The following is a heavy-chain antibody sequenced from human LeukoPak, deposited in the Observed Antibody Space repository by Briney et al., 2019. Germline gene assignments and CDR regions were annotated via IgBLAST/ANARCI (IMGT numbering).Heavy chain of an antibody. CDR1: GYSFTSYW. Sequence: GESLKISCKGSGYSFTSYWISWVRQMPGKGLEWMGRIDPSDSYTNYSASFQGPVTISADKSITTAYLQWSSLKASDTAMYYCARHIYYILTEHNDAFDIWGQGTMVTVSS. D-gene: IGHD3-9*01. V-gene: IGHV5-10-1*01. CDR3: ARHIYYILTEHNDAFDI. CDR2: IDPSDSYT. J-gene: IGHJ3*02.